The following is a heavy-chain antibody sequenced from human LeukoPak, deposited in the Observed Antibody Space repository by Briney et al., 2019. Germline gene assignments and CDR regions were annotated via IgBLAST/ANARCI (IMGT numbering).Heavy chain of an antibody. CDR1: GFTFSSYG. J-gene: IGHJ6*02. Sequence: QSGGSLRLSCAASGFTFSSYGMHWVRQAPGKGLEWVAVIWYDGSNKYYADSVKGRFTISRDNSKNTLYLQMNSLRAEDTAVYYCVNIPTPYIMAVWGQGTTVTVSS. CDR3: VNIPTPYIMAV. CDR2: IWYDGSNK. D-gene: IGHD2-2*02. V-gene: IGHV3-33*06.